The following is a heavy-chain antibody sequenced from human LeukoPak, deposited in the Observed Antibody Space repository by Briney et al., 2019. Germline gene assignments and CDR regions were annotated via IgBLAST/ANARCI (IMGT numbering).Heavy chain of an antibody. D-gene: IGHD5-18*01. CDR2: IRYNGSNK. CDR3: AKERDTAMVTTDY. CDR1: GFTFSSYG. Sequence: GGSLRLSCAAPGFTFSSYGMHWVRQAPGKGLEWVAFIRYNGSNKYYADSVKGRFTTSRDNSKNTLYLQMNSLRAEDTAVYYCAKERDTAMVTTDYWGQGTLVTVSS. J-gene: IGHJ4*02. V-gene: IGHV3-30*02.